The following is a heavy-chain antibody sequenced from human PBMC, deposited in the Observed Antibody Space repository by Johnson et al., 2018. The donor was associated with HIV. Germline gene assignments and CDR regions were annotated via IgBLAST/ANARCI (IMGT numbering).Heavy chain of an antibody. D-gene: IGHD6-19*01. CDR1: GLTFSSYW. V-gene: IGHV3-7*01. Sequence: VQLVESGGGLVQPGGSLRLSCAASGLTFSSYWMSWVRQAPGKGLEWVANIKQDGSEKYYVDSVKGRFTISRDNAKNSLYLQMNSLRAEATAVYYCARAPHPQWQWLPPGAFDIWGQGTMVTVSS. CDR3: ARAPHPQWQWLPPGAFDI. J-gene: IGHJ3*02. CDR2: IKQDGSEK.